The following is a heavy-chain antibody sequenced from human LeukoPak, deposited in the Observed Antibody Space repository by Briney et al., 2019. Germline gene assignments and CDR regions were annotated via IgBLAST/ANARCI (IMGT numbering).Heavy chain of an antibody. CDR1: GFTFSSYA. D-gene: IGHD6-13*01. V-gene: IGHV3-23*01. CDR3: ASPTAAGLYYFDY. CDR2: ISGSGGST. Sequence: GGSLRLSCAASGFTFSSYAMSWVCQAPGKGLEWVSAISGSGGSTYYADSVKGRFTISRDNSKNTLYLQMNSLRAEDTAVYYCASPTAAGLYYFDYWGQGTLVTVSS. J-gene: IGHJ4*02.